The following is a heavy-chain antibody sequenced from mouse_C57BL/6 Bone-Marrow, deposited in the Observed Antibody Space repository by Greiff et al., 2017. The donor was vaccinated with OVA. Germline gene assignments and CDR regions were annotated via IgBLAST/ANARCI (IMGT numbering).Heavy chain of an antibody. V-gene: IGHV1-22*01. Sequence: EVKLQESGPELVKPGASVKMSCKASGYTFTDYNMHWVKQSHGKSLEWIGYINPNNGGTSYNQKFKGKATLTVNKSSSTAYMELRSLTSEDSAVYYCARGRYYAMDYWGQGTSVTVSS. CDR2: INPNNGGT. J-gene: IGHJ4*01. CDR3: ARGRYYAMDY. CDR1: GYTFTDYN.